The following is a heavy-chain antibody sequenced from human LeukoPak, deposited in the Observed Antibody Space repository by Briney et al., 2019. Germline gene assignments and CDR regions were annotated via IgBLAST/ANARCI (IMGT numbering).Heavy chain of an antibody. Sequence: GGSLRLSCAASGCTISSYAMTWLRKAAGKGLGCVSAISGSGSSTYYSDSVKGRFSISRDNSKNTMYLQMNSLRAEDTAVYYCTQDCSRGAGYYYYIDDWGQGTPVTVSS. CDR2: ISGSGSST. J-gene: IGHJ6*03. V-gene: IGHV3-23*01. CDR3: TQDCSRGAGYYYYIDD. D-gene: IGHD6-13*01. CDR1: GCTISSYA.